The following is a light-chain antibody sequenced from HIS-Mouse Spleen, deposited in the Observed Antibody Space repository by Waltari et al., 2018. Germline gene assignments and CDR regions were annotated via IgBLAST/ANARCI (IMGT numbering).Light chain of an antibody. CDR3: YSTDSSGNHRV. CDR2: EDS. Sequence: SYELTQPPSVSVSPGQTARITCSGDALPKNYAYWYQQKSGQAPVLVIYEDSKRPSGIPEGLSCASSGTMATLTISGAQVEDEADYYCYSTDSSGNHRVFGGGTKLTVL. CDR1: ALPKNY. V-gene: IGLV3-10*01. J-gene: IGLJ2*01.